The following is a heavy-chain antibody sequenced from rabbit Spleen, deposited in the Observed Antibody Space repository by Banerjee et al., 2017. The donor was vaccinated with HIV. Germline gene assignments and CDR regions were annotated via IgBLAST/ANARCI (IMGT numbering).Heavy chain of an antibody. D-gene: IGHD2-1*01. CDR2: IYAGSSGST. CDR1: GFSFSDSFY. Sequence: QSLEESGGDLVQPGASLTLTCTASGFSFSDSFYMCWVRQAPGKGLEWIGCIYAGSSGSTYYASWARGRFTISKTSSTTVTLQLNSLPAADTATYFCARPNIGGDYWLTRLDLWGPGTLVTVS. J-gene: IGHJ3*01. CDR3: ARPNIGGDYWLTRLDL. V-gene: IGHV1S40*01.